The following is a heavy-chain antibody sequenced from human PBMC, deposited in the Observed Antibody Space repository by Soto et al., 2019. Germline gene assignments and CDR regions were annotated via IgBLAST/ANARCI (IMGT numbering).Heavy chain of an antibody. D-gene: IGHD5-18*01. Sequence: EVQLVESGGGLVQPGGSLKLSCAASGFTFTDSAIHWVRQTSGKGLEWVGRIRNKVNTYATAYAASVKGRFTISRDDLMNTVYLQMKRLKTEDTAVYYCTRRRDWTAMDPLDYWGQGTLVTVSS. CDR1: GFTFTDSA. J-gene: IGHJ4*02. CDR2: IRNKVNTYAT. CDR3: TRRRDWTAMDPLDY. V-gene: IGHV3-73*02.